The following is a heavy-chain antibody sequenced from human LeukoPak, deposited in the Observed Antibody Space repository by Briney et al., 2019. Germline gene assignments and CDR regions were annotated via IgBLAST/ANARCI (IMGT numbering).Heavy chain of an antibody. D-gene: IGHD3-22*01. CDR3: ARTRSGFAFDI. J-gene: IGHJ3*02. CDR2: ISGSGAGT. V-gene: IGHV3-23*01. Sequence: GGSLRLSCAASGFIFSTYSMTWVRQAPGKGLEWVSAISGSGAGTYYADSVKGRFTISRENSKNTLYLQMTSLRAEDTAVYYCARTRSGFAFDIWGQGTMVTVSS. CDR1: GFIFSTYS.